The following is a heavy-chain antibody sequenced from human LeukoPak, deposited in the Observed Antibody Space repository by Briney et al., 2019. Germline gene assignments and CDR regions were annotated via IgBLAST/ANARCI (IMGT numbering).Heavy chain of an antibody. Sequence: GGSLRLSCAASGFTFSSYSMNWVRQAPGKGLEWVSSISSSSYIYYADSVKGRFTISRDNAKNSLYLQMNSLRAEDTAVYYCASRRITIFGVVISDYWGRGTLVTVSS. CDR3: ASRRITIFGVVISDY. CDR1: GFTFSSYS. V-gene: IGHV3-21*01. D-gene: IGHD3-3*01. CDR2: ISSSSYI. J-gene: IGHJ4*02.